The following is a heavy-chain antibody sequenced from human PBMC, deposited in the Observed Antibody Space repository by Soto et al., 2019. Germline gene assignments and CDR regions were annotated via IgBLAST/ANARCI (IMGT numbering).Heavy chain of an antibody. V-gene: IGHV4-4*02. CDR1: GGSISTNNW. CDR2: IYHSGTT. Sequence: QVQLQESGPGVVKPLGTLALTCTVSGGSISTNNWWMWVRQSPEKGLEWIGEIYHSGTTNYNPSFNSRVTMSVDKSNNQLSMMLTAVTAEDTAIYYCAREGGAGTYMGFDYWGQGTLVTVSS. J-gene: IGHJ4*02. D-gene: IGHD6-19*01. CDR3: AREGGAGTYMGFDY.